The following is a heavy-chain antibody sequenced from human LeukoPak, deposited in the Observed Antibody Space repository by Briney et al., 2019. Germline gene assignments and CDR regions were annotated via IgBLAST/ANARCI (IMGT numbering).Heavy chain of an antibody. CDR3: ARQWSGLVYYMDV. CDR2: ISYDGSNK. CDR1: GFTFSSYA. J-gene: IGHJ6*03. V-gene: IGHV3-30*04. D-gene: IGHD3-10*01. Sequence: GGSLRLSCAASGFTFSSYAMHWVRQAPGKGLEWVAVISYDGSNKYYADFVKGRFTISRDNSKNTLYLHMNSLRAEDTAVYYCARQWSGLVYYMDVWGKGTTVTVSS.